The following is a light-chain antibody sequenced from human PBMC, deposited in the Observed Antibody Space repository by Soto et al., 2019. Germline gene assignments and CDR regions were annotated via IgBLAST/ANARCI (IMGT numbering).Light chain of an antibody. CDR1: GSDVGGYNY. J-gene: IGLJ2*01. CDR2: EVS. V-gene: IGLV2-14*01. Sequence: QSALTQPASVSGSPGQSITISCTGTGSDVGGYNYVSWYQQHPGKAPKLMIYEVSNRPSGVSNRFSGSKSGNTASLTISGLQAEDEADYYCSSYTSSSTLEVVFGGGTQLTVL. CDR3: SSYTSSSTLEVV.